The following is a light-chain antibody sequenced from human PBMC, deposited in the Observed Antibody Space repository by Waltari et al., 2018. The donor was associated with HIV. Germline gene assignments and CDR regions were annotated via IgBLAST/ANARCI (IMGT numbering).Light chain of an antibody. V-gene: IGLV2-14*01. CDR1: SSAVGGYNY. CDR2: EVS. Sequence: QSALTQPASVSGSPGQSLTISCTGTSSAVGGYNYVSWYQQHPGKAPKLIIYEVSNRPSGVSNRFSGSKSGNTASLTISGLQAEDEADYYCSSYTSSSTRVFGGGTKLTVL. J-gene: IGLJ3*02. CDR3: SSYTSSSTRV.